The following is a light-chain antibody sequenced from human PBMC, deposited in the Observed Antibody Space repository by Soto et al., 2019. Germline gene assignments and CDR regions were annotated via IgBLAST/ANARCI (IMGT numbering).Light chain of an antibody. J-gene: IGKJ5*01. V-gene: IGKV1-5*01. CDR2: DAS. CDR3: QQYNSYTIT. CDR1: QSISSW. Sequence: DIQMTQSPSTLPASVGDRVTITCRASQSISSWLAWYQQKPGKAPKLLIYDASSLESGVPSRFSGSGSGTEFTLTISSLQNDDFATYDCQQYNSYTITFGQGTRLEIK.